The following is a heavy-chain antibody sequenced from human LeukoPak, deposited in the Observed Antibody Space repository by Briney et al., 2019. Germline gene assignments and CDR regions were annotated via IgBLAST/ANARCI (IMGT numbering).Heavy chain of an antibody. Sequence: ASVKVSCKASGYPFNNYDINWVRQATGQGLEWMGWMNPHSGKTGYAQNFQGSVTMTRDTSISTAYMELSSLRSEDTAVYYCARLSSHYGDYKVDPWGQGTLVTVSS. J-gene: IGHJ5*02. D-gene: IGHD4-17*01. CDR3: ARLSSHYGDYKVDP. CDR2: MNPHSGKT. V-gene: IGHV1-8*01. CDR1: GYPFNNYD.